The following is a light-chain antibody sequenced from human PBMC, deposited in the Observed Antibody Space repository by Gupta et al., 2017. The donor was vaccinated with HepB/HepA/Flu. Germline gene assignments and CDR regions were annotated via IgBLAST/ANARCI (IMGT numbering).Light chain of an antibody. Sequence: DIVMTQSPHSLAVSVGERATINCKSSQSGWDSSNGFNYFAWYQQKPGRPAKLLLFWASSREYAVLDKISSSRSSGDFSLIIISRLGPDVAVFYCRQEYGTPPTFGPGTKMEIK. CDR1: QSGWDSSNGFNY. J-gene: IGKJ2*01. CDR3: RQEYGTPPT. CDR2: WAS. V-gene: IGKV4-1*01.